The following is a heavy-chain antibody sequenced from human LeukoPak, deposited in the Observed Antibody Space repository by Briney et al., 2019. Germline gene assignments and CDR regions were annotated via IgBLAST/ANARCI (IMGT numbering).Heavy chain of an antibody. CDR1: GFSFSTYA. D-gene: IGHD5-18*01. V-gene: IGHV3-23*01. Sequence: GGSQSLSCTASGFSFSTYAMSWVRQTPGKGLEWVSGLSGNGGGTYYADSVKGRFTVSRDNSKNTMFLQMNSLRAEDTAVYYCAKSPDYTYGFGWVDPWGQGSLVTVSP. J-gene: IGHJ5*02. CDR3: AKSPDYTYGFGWVDP. CDR2: LSGNGGGT.